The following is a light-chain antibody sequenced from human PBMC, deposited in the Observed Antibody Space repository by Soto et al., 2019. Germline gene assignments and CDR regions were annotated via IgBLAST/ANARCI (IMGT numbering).Light chain of an antibody. V-gene: IGLV2-14*01. J-gene: IGLJ1*01. CDR3: TSPTPGSLYV. CDR2: MVS. Sequence: QSVLTHPASVSWSPGQSITISCTGTSIDVGNYNYVSWYQQYPGRVPKLLIYMVSNRPSGVSNRFSGSKSGNTASLTISGLQAEDEADYFCTSPTPGSLYVFGTGTKVTVL. CDR1: SIDVGNYNY.